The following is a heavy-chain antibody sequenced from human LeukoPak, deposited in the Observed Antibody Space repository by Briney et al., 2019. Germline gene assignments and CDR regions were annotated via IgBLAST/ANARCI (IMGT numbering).Heavy chain of an antibody. CDR2: IYSGGST. Sequence: GGSLRLSCAASGFTVSSNYMSWVRQAPGKGLEWVSVIYSGGSTYYADSVKGRFTISRHNSKNTLYLQMNSLRAEDTAVYYCARDQGYYDSSGYYRARKNYYYYGMDVWGQGTTVTASS. D-gene: IGHD3-22*01. CDR3: ARDQGYYDSSGYYRARKNYYYYGMDV. CDR1: GFTVSSNY. V-gene: IGHV3-53*04. J-gene: IGHJ6*02.